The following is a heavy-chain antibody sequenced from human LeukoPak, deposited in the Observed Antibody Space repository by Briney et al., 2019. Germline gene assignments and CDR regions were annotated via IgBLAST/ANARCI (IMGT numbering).Heavy chain of an antibody. Sequence: ASVKVSCKASGYTFTSYYMHWVRQAPGQGLEWMGWISAYNGNTNYAQKLQGRVTMTTDTSTSTAYMELRSLRSDDTAVYYCARVGPYGSEYYFDYWGQGTLVTVSS. V-gene: IGHV1-18*04. CDR2: ISAYNGNT. CDR3: ARVGPYGSEYYFDY. CDR1: GYTFTSYY. J-gene: IGHJ4*02. D-gene: IGHD6-19*01.